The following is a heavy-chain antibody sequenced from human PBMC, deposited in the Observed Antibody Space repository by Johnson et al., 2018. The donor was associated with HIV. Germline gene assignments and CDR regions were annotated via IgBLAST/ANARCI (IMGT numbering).Heavy chain of an antibody. J-gene: IGHJ3*02. Sequence: MQLVESGGGLVKPGGSLRLSCAASGFTFSNTWMSWVRQAPGKGLEWVGRIKSKTDGGTTDYAAPVKGRFTISRDNSQNILYLQMNSLRDEDTAVYYCARDRGIGAAGDVFDIWGQGTMVTVSS. D-gene: IGHD6-13*01. CDR2: IKSKTDGGTT. V-gene: IGHV3-15*01. CDR3: ARDRGIGAAGDVFDI. CDR1: GFTFSNTW.